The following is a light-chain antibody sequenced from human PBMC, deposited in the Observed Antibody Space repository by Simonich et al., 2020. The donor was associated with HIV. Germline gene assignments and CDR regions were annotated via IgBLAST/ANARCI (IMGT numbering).Light chain of an antibody. CDR3: QKYSRAPPLT. V-gene: IGKV1-27*01. CDR2: DAY. Sequence: DIQMTQSPSSLSASVGDRVTITCRAGQGISNYFAWYQQKPGKVPKRLIYDAYTLQSGVPSRFSGSGSGTYFTLTISGLQPEDVATYYCQKYSRAPPLTFGGGTKVEIK. J-gene: IGKJ4*01. CDR1: QGISNY.